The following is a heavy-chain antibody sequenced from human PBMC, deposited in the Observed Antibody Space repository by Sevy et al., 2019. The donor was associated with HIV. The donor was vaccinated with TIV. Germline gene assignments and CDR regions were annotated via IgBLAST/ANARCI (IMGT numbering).Heavy chain of an antibody. CDR1: GFTFDDYG. CDR3: AGGRGSGWYRY. CDR2: INWNGGST. J-gene: IGHJ4*02. D-gene: IGHD6-19*01. V-gene: IGHV3-20*04. Sequence: GGSLRLSCAASGFTFDDYGMSWVRQAPGKGLEWVSGINWNGGSTGYADTVKGRFTISRDNAKNSLYLQMNSLRAEDTALYYCAGGRGSGWYRYWGQGTLVTVSS.